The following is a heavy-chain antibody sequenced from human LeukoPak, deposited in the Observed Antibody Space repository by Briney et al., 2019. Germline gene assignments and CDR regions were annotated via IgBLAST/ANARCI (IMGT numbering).Heavy chain of an antibody. V-gene: IGHV3-53*01. CDR2: IYSGGST. J-gene: IGHJ4*02. CDR1: GFTLSSNY. CDR3: ARQYKWNDRYFDY. Sequence: GGSLRLSCAPSGFTLSSNYTRWVRQAPRKGLEWVSVIYSGGSTYYPDPVKGRFSISRDNSKNTLYHEMNSLRAEDTAVYYYARQYKWNDRYFDYWGQGTLVSVPS. D-gene: IGHD1-1*01.